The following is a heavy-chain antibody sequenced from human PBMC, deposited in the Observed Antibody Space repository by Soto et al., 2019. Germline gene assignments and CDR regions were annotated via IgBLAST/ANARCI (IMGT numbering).Heavy chain of an antibody. CDR2: IYCSGST. CDR1: GGSISSGDYY. D-gene: IGHD3-16*02. V-gene: IGHV4-30-4*01. CDR3: ARETMITFWGVIPIGRYFDY. Sequence: PSETLSLTCTVSGGSISSGDYYWRWIRQPPGKGLEWIGYIYCSGSTYYNPSLKSRVTISVDTSKNQFSLKLSSVTAADTAVYYCARETMITFWGVIPIGRYFDYWGQGTLVTVSS. J-gene: IGHJ4*02.